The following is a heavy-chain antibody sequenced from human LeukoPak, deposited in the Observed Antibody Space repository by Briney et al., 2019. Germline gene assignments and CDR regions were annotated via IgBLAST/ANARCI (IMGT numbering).Heavy chain of an antibody. CDR2: ISSSSSYI. J-gene: IGHJ4*02. V-gene: IGHV3-21*01. CDR1: GFTFSSYG. Sequence: LGGSLRLSCAASGFTFSSYGMHWVRQAPGKGLEWVSSISSSSSYIYYADSVKGRFTISRDNAKNSLYLQMNSLRAEDTAVYYCARESYSSGWCDFDYWGQGTLVTVSS. D-gene: IGHD6-19*01. CDR3: ARESYSSGWCDFDY.